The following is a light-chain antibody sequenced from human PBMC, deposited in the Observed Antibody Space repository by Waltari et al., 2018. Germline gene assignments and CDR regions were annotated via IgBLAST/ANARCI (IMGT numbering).Light chain of an antibody. CDR1: QTINIW. CDR2: KAS. Sequence: DIQMTQSPSTLSAFVGDRVTITCRASQTINIWLAWYQQRPGKAPKLLISKASSLQSGVPSRFSGSGSGTEFTLTISSLQPDDFATYYCQHYNNYPLTFGGGTKVEI. CDR3: QHYNNYPLT. J-gene: IGKJ4*01. V-gene: IGKV1-5*03.